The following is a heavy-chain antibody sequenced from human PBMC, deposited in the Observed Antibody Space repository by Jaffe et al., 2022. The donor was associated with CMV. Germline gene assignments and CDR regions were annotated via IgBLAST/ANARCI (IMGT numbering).Heavy chain of an antibody. CDR3: ARYYGDYEAFDI. Sequence: QVQLVQSGAEVKKPGASVKVSCKASGYTLTGHPLHWVRQAPGQRPQWMGWINIGNGNRRYSQNFQGRVTLTRDTSATTVYLELSSLRSEDTAVYYCARYYGDYEAFDIWGQGTMVTVSS. CDR2: INIGNGNR. D-gene: IGHD4-17*01. J-gene: IGHJ3*02. CDR1: GYTLTGHP. V-gene: IGHV1-3*04.